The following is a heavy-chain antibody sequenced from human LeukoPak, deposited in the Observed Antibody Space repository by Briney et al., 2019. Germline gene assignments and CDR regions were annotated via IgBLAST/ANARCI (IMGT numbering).Heavy chain of an antibody. J-gene: IGHJ4*02. CDR2: ISGSGGST. V-gene: IGHV3-23*01. CDR1: GFTFSIYA. CDR3: AKGNRLNYYDSSGFDY. Sequence: GGSLRLSCAASGFTFSIYAMSWVRQAPGKGLEWVSAISGSGGSTYYADSVKGRFTISRDNSKNTLYLQMNSLRAEDTAVYYCAKGNRLNYYDSSGFDYWGQGTLVTVSS. D-gene: IGHD3-22*01.